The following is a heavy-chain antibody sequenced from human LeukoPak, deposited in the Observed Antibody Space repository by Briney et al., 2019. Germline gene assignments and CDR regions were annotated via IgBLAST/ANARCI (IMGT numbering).Heavy chain of an antibody. J-gene: IGHJ4*02. CDR1: GGSFIGYH. CDR3: ARGQVWGVLYIDY. V-gene: IGHV4-34*01. Sequence: SETLSLTCAVYGGSFIGYHWTWVRQSPAKGLECIGEINHSGSANYNPSLNSQVTISVDTSKNQFSLKLRSLSAADTAVYYCARGQVWGVLYIDYWGQGALVTVSS. D-gene: IGHD2/OR15-2a*01. CDR2: INHSGSA.